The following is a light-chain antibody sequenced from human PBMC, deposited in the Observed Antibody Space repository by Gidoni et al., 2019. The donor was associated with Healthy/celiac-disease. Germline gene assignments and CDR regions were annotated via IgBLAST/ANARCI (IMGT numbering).Light chain of an antibody. CDR1: QSLLHSNGYNY. CDR3: MQALQNLWAFA. V-gene: IGKV2-28*01. Sequence: DIVMTQSPLSLPVSPGKPASISCSSSQSLLHSNGYNYSDGYLPKPGQYPQLLIYLGSNLASEVPDRFSDSGSGTDFTLKISKVEAEDVGVYYCMQALQNLWAFAFXXXTKVEIK. J-gene: IGKJ1*01. CDR2: LGS.